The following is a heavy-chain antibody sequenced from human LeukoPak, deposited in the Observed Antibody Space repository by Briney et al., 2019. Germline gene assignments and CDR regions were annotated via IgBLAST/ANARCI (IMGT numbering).Heavy chain of an antibody. V-gene: IGHV3-23*01. CDR1: GFTFSSYA. CDR2: ISGSGGST. CDR3: AKRGVTFGGVIVKGAGACYFDY. J-gene: IGHJ4*02. D-gene: IGHD3-16*02. Sequence: PGGSLRLSCAASGFTFSSYAMSWVRQAPGKGLEWVSAISGSGGSTYYADSVKGRFTISRDNSKNTLYLQMNSLRAEDTAVYYCAKRGVTFGGVIVKGAGACYFDYWGQGTLVIVSS.